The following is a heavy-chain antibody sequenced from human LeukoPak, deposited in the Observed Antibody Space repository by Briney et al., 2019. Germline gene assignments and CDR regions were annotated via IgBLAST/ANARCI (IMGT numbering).Heavy chain of an antibody. CDR2: INAGNGNT. CDR3: ARGVYHYYGSGRVAFDI. CDR1: GYTFTSYA. J-gene: IGHJ3*02. D-gene: IGHD3-10*01. Sequence: ASVKVFCKASGYTFTSYAMHWVRQAPGQRLEWMGWINAGNGNTKYSQKFQGRVTITRDTSASTAYMELSSLRSEDTAVYYCARGVYHYYGSGRVAFDIWGQGTMVTVSS. V-gene: IGHV1-3*01.